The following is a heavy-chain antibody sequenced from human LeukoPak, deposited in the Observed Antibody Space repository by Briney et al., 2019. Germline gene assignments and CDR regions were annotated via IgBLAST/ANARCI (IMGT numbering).Heavy chain of an antibody. J-gene: IGHJ4*02. CDR3: ARGPRFAIRLIVVVTKGHFDY. D-gene: IGHD3-22*01. V-gene: IGHV3-30*04. CDR2: ISYDGNNK. CDR1: GFTFSNYA. Sequence: GGSLRLSCAASGFTFSNYAMHWVRQAPGRGLEWVAAISYDGNNKYYADSVKGRFTISRDNSKNTLYLQMNSLRAEDTAVYYCARGPRFAIRLIVVVTKGHFDYWGQGTLVTVSS.